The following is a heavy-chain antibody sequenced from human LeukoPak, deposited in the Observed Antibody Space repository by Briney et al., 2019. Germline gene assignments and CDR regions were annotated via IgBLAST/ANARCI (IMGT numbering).Heavy chain of an antibody. J-gene: IGHJ4*02. V-gene: IGHV3-21*01. CDR1: GFTFSSYS. CDR2: ISSSSSYI. Sequence: GGSLRLSCAASGFTFSSYSMNWVRQAPGKGLEWVSSISSSSSYIYYADSVKGRFTISRDNAKNSLYLQMNSLRAEDTAVYYCARGHPLYVCGSDRHIRGFDYWGQGTLVTVSS. CDR3: ARGHPLYVCGSDRHIRGFDY. D-gene: IGHD3-16*02.